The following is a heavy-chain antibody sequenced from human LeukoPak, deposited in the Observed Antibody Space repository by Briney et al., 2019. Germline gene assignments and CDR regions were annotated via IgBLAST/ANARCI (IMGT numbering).Heavy chain of an antibody. V-gene: IGHV1-2*02. D-gene: IGHD6-19*01. J-gene: IGHJ4*02. CDR2: INPNTAGT. CDR3: ARTVAGAPFDY. Sequence: GASVKVSCTASGYTFTAYFIHWVRQAPGQGLEWMGWINPNTAGTDCAQKFQGRVTMTRDTSISTAYMELSRLTSDDTAVYYCARTVAGAPFDYWGQGTLVTVSS. CDR1: GYTFTAYF.